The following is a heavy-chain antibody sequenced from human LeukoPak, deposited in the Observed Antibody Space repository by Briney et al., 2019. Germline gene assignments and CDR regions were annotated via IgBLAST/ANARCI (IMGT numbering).Heavy chain of an antibody. CDR3: ARGHDSSGWYFQH. V-gene: IGHV3-33*01. D-gene: IGHD3-22*01. CDR1: GFTFSSYG. Sequence: GGSLRLSCAASGFTFSSYGMHWVRQAPGKGLEWVALIWYDGSSKHYADSVKGRFTISRDNAKNSVYLQMNSLRAEDTAVYYCARGHDSSGWYFQHWGQGTLVTVSS. J-gene: IGHJ1*01. CDR2: IWYDGSSK.